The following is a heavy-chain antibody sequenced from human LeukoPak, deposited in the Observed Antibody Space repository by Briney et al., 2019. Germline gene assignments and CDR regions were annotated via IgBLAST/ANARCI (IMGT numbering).Heavy chain of an antibody. D-gene: IGHD3-3*01. Sequence: GGSLRLSCAASGFTFSSYAMSWVRQAPGKGLEWVSDISGSGGSTYYADSVKDRFTISRDNSKNTLYLQMNSLRAEDTAVYYCAKNGPLRFYYFDYWGQGTLVTVSS. CDR2: ISGSGGST. V-gene: IGHV3-23*01. J-gene: IGHJ4*02. CDR1: GFTFSSYA. CDR3: AKNGPLRFYYFDY.